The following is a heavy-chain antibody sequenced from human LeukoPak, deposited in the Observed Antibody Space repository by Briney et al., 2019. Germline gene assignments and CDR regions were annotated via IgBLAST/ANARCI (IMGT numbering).Heavy chain of an antibody. CDR1: GYTFTRYY. V-gene: IGHV1-2*02. D-gene: IGHD2-2*01. CDR3: AATPRYVVVRAAKLFLGWFDP. Sequence: ASVKVSCKASGYTFTRYYMHWVRQPPGQGLEWMGWINPNSGGTNYAQKFQGRVTMTRDTSINTAYIELSRLRSDDTAVYYCAATPRYVVVRAAKLFLGWFDPWGQGTLVTVSS. J-gene: IGHJ5*02. CDR2: INPNSGGT.